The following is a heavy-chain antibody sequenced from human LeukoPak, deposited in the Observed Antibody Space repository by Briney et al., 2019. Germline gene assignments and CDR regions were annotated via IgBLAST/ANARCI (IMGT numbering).Heavy chain of an antibody. V-gene: IGHV3-33*01. CDR1: GFTFSSYG. CDR2: IWYDGSNK. CDR3: ERDRQWLVSYWVDP. D-gene: IGHD6-19*01. Sequence: PGGSLRLSCAASGFTFSSYGMHWVRQAPGKGLEWVAVIWYDGSNKYYADSVKSRFTISRDTSKNAPYLQMNSLRSDDTAVYCCERDRQWLVSYWVDPWGQGTLVTVSS. J-gene: IGHJ5*02.